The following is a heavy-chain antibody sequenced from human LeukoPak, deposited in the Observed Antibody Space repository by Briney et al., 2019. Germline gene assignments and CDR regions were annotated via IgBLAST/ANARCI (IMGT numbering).Heavy chain of an antibody. Sequence: PGGSLRLSCAASGFTFSSYGMHWVRQAPGKGLEWVAFIRFDGTNKYYADSVKGRFTISRDNSKNTLYLQMNSLRAEDTAVYYCAKKNGDYGDYFYYMDVWGKGTTITVSS. V-gene: IGHV3-30*02. J-gene: IGHJ6*03. D-gene: IGHD4-17*01. CDR2: IRFDGTNK. CDR3: AKKNGDYGDYFYYMDV. CDR1: GFTFSSYG.